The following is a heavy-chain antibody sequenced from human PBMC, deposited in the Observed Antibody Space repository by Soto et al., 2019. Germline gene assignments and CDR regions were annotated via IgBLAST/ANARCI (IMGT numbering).Heavy chain of an antibody. V-gene: IGHV4-34*01. D-gene: IGHD5-12*01. CDR3: ARGRSGYNFEDAFDI. Sequence: SETLSLTCAVYGASLSGYDWSWVRQPPGKGLQWIGEISQSGSTNYNPSLKSRVTISVDTSKNQFSLKLSSVTAADTAVYYCARGRSGYNFEDAFDIWGQGTMVTVSS. CDR2: ISQSGST. J-gene: IGHJ3*02. CDR1: GASLSGYD.